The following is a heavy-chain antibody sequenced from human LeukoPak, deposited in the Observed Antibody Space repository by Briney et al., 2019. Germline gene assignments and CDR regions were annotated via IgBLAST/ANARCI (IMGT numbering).Heavy chain of an antibody. CDR2: ISSSSSYI. CDR1: GCTCSSYS. V-gene: IGHV3-21*01. J-gene: IGHJ5*02. Sequence: GGSLRLSCAASGCTCSSYSMKWGRRAAGKGLEWVSSISSSSSYIYYADSVKGRFTISRDNAKNSLYLQMNSLRAEDTAVYYCARDRGTGDYDPWGQGTLVTVSS. CDR3: ARDRGTGDYDP. D-gene: IGHD4-17*01.